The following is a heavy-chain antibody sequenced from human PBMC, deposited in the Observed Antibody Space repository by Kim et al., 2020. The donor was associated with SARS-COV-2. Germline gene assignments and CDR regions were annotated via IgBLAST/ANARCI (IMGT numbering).Heavy chain of an antibody. CDR1: GFTFSSYW. CDR3: ASVNWTVRGGVYYYGMDF. V-gene: IGHV3-7*03. Sequence: GGSLRLSCAASGFTFSSYWINWLRQAPGKGLEWVANIKSDGSEQYYVDSVKGRFTISRDNAKKSVSLQMHSLRVEDTAVYYCASVNWTVRGGVYYYGMDFWGRGTAVTVSS. J-gene: IGHJ6*02. D-gene: IGHD1-1*01. CDR2: IKSDGSEQ.